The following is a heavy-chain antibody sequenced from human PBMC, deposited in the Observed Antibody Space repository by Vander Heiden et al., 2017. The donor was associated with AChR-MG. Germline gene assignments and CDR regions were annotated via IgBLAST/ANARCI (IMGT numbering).Heavy chain of an antibody. CDR1: GFTFSSYS. J-gene: IGHJ4*02. CDR2: ISSSSSYI. CDR3: ARGTVTTLDY. Sequence: EVQLVEYGGGLVKPGGSLRLSWAASGFTFSSYSMNWVRQAPGKGLEWFSSISSSSSYIYYADSVKGRFTISRDNAKNSLYLQMNSLRAEDTAVYYCARGTVTTLDYWGQGTLVTVSS. D-gene: IGHD4-4*01. V-gene: IGHV3-21*01.